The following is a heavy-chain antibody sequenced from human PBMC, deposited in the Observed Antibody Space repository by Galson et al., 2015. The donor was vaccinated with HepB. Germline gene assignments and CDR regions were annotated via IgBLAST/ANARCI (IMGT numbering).Heavy chain of an antibody. CDR2: INHSGST. V-gene: IGHV4-34*01. J-gene: IGHJ4*02. CDR3: AIHPRGYSSTSLKYYFDY. CDR1: GGSFSGYY. D-gene: IGHD5-18*01. Sequence: SETLSLTCAVYGGSFSGYYWSWIRQPPGKGLEWIGEINHSGSTNYNPSLKSRVTISVDTSKNQFSLKLSSVTAADTAVYYCAIHPRGYSSTSLKYYFDYWGQGTLVTVSS.